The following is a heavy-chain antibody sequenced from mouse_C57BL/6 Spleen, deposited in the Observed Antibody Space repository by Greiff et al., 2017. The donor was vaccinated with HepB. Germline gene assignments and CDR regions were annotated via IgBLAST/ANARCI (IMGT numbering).Heavy chain of an antibody. CDR1: GFTFSSYA. D-gene: IGHD2-4*01. CDR3: ARAHYDYLWFAY. J-gene: IGHJ3*01. V-gene: IGHV5-4*01. CDR2: ISDGGSYT. Sequence: EVHLVESGGGLVKPGGSLKLSCAASGFTFSSYAMSWVRQTPEKRLEWVATISDGGSYTYYPDNVKGRFTISRDNAKNNLYLQMSHLKSEDTAMYYCARAHYDYLWFAYWGQGTLVTVSA.